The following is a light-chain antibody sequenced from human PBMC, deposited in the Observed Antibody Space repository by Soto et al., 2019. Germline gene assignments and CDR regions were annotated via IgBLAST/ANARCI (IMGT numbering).Light chain of an antibody. CDR2: DAS. CDR3: QQRSNWRIT. V-gene: IGKV3-11*01. CDR1: LSVNTF. Sequence: IVLTQSPATLSLSPGEDATLSCRASLSVNTFLAWYQQKPGQAPRLLIYDASNRATGIPPRFSGSGSGTDFTLTISSSQPEAFVLYYCQQRSNWRITFGQGTRLEIK. J-gene: IGKJ5*01.